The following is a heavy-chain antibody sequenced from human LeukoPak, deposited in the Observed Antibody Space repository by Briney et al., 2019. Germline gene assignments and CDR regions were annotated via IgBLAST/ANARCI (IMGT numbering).Heavy chain of an antibody. J-gene: IGHJ6*03. Sequence: PWETLSLTCTVSGGSISSYYWSWIRQPPGKGLDWIGYIYYSGSTNYNPSLKSRVTISVDTSKNQFSLKLSSVTAADTAVYYCARASPNYTGGYYGSTYYYYMDVWGKGTTVTVSS. CDR2: IYYSGST. CDR1: GGSISSYY. V-gene: IGHV4-59*01. CDR3: ARASPNYTGGYYGSTYYYYMDV. D-gene: IGHD3-22*01.